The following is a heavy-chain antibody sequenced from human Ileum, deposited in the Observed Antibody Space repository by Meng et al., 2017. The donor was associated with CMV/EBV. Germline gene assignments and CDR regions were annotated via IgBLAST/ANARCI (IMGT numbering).Heavy chain of an antibody. CDR2: RHKNGND. CDR3: AIYYGGVGGRGY. J-gene: IGHJ4*02. CDR1: GDSISSDNYH. Sequence: GHLQESGPGLVKPTQTLSLTCSVSGDSISSDNYHWSWIRQPAGKGLEWIGQRHKNGNDNYNASLKSRVTISIDTSKNQFSLTLSSVTAADTAVYYCAIYYGGVGGRGYWAQGTLVTVSS. D-gene: IGHD2-21*01. V-gene: IGHV4-61*02.